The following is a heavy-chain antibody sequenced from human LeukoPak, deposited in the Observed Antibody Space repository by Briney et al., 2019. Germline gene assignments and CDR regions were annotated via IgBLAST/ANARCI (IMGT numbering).Heavy chain of an antibody. J-gene: IGHJ5*02. CDR2: ISYDGSNK. Sequence: GGSLRLSCAASGFTFSSYAMHWVRQAPGKGLEWVAVISYDGSNKYYADSVKGRFTISRDNSKNTLWLQMNNLRAEDTALYFCARSRGPGSHWFDPWGQGALVTVSS. D-gene: IGHD3-10*01. V-gene: IGHV3-30*07. CDR1: GFTFSSYA. CDR3: ARSRGPGSHWFDP.